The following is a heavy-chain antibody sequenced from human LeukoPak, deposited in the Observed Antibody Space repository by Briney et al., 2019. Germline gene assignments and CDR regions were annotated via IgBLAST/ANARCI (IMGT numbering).Heavy chain of an antibody. CDR3: ANGNPDYYYYGMDV. CDR1: GFTFSSYA. Sequence: GGSLRLSCAASGFTFSSYAMSWVRQAPGKGLEWVSAISGSGGSTYYADSVKGRFTISRGNSKNTLYLQMNSLRAEDTAVYYCANGNPDYYYYGMDVWGQGTTVTVSS. V-gene: IGHV3-23*01. CDR2: ISGSGGST. J-gene: IGHJ6*02. D-gene: IGHD1-14*01.